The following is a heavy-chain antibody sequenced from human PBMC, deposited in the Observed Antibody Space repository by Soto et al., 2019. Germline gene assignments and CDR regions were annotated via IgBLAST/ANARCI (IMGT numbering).Heavy chain of an antibody. J-gene: IGHJ6*03. CDR2: INAGNGNT. V-gene: IGHV1-3*01. CDR1: GYTFTSYA. CDR3: ARDYWHGSGSLPYYYYYYMDV. Sequence: ASVKVSCKASGYTFTSYAMHWVRQAPGQRLEWMGWINAGNGNTKYSQKFQGRVTITRDTSASTAYMELSSLRSEDTAVYYCARDYWHGSGSLPYYYYYYMDVWGKGTXVTVSS. D-gene: IGHD3-10*01.